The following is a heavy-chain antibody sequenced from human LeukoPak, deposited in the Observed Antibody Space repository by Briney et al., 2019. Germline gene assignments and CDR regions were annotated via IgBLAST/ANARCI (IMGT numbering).Heavy chain of an antibody. D-gene: IGHD2-2*02. V-gene: IGHV4-39*07. CDR1: GGSISSSGYY. Sequence: SETLSLTCIGSGGSISSSGYYWGWIRQSPGKGMEWIASLFYTGSTHYNPSLKSRVTISVDTSKNQFSLKLSSVTAADTAVYYCARRGYCSSTSCYTRFDAFDIWGQGTMVTVSS. CDR2: LFYTGST. CDR3: ARRGYCSSTSCYTRFDAFDI. J-gene: IGHJ3*02.